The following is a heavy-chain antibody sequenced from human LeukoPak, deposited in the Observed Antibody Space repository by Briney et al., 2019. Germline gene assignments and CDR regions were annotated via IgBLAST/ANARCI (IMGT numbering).Heavy chain of an antibody. Sequence: GASVKVSCKASGGTFSSYAISWVRLAPGQGLEWMGRIIPILGIANYAQKFQGRVTITADRSTSTAYMELSSLRSEDTAVYYCAIKQLGYSSSWYGHYYYGMDVWGQGTTVTVSS. CDR3: AIKQLGYSSSWYGHYYYGMDV. J-gene: IGHJ6*02. V-gene: IGHV1-69*04. D-gene: IGHD6-13*01. CDR2: IIPILGIA. CDR1: GGTFSSYA.